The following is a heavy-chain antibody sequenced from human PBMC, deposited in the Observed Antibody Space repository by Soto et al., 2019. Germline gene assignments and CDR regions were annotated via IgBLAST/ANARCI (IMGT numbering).Heavy chain of an antibody. V-gene: IGHV4-59*01. Sequence: SETLSLTCTVSGGSITSYYWSWIRQPPGKGLEWIGYIYYSGSTKFNPSLRSRVTISVDTSKNQFSLKVSSVTAADTAVYYCAREWYGYKWIDPWCQGTLVTVSS. D-gene: IGHD3-10*01. CDR3: AREWYGYKWIDP. J-gene: IGHJ5*02. CDR2: IYYSGST. CDR1: GGSITSYY.